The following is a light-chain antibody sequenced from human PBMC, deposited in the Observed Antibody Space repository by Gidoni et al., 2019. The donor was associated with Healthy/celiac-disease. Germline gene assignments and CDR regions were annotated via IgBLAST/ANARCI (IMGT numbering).Light chain of an antibody. CDR2: WAS. CDR3: QQYYSTPFT. CDR1: QRVFYSSNNKNY. J-gene: IGKJ3*01. V-gene: IGKV4-1*01. Sequence: DIVMTHSPDSLPVSLGERATINCKSSQRVFYSSNNKNYLAWYQQKPGQPPKLIIYWASTRASGVPDRFSGSGSGTDFTLTISSLQADDVAVYYCQQYYSTPFTFXPXTKVDIK.